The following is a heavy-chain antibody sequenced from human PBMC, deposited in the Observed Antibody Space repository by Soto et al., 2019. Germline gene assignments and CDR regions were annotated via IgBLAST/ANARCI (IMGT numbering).Heavy chain of an antibody. Sequence: EVLLLESGGGLVQPGGSLRLSCAASGFTFSNYDMGWFRQAPGKGLELVSFISGSGSGPYYADSVKGLFTISRDNAENTLYLQMNSLRVEDTAVYYCAKLQSWRALDYWGQGTLVIVSS. CDR1: GFTFSNYD. D-gene: IGHD6-13*01. CDR3: AKLQSWRALDY. J-gene: IGHJ4*02. V-gene: IGHV3-23*01. CDR2: ISGSGSGP.